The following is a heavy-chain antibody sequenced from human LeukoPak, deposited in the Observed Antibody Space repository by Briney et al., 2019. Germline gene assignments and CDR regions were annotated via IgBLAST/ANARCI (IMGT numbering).Heavy chain of an antibody. CDR1: GYTFTIYG. J-gene: IGHJ4*02. V-gene: IGHV1-18*04. D-gene: IGHD5-18*01. Sequence: ASVRVFCRASGYTFTIYGLSGVPQAPGQGLECMVWIRAHNGNTNYTQKLQGRVTMTTETSTSTAYMELRSLRSDDTAVYYCARVYRDSYGQNWGQGTLVTVSS. CDR3: ARVYRDSYGQN. CDR2: IRAHNGNT.